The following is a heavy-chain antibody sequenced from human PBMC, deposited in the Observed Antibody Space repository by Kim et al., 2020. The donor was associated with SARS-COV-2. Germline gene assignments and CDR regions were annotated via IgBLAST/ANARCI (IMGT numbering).Heavy chain of an antibody. V-gene: IGHV4-34*01. D-gene: IGHD3-9*01. CDR2: INHSGST. J-gene: IGHJ3*01. CDR3: ARDGNVLRYFDWSGLRAF. Sequence: SETLSLTCAVYGGSFSGYYWSWIRQPPGKGLEWIGEINHSGSTNYNPSLKSRVTISVDTSKNQSSLKLSSVTAADTAVYYCARDGNVLRYFDWSGLRAF. CDR1: GGSFSGYY.